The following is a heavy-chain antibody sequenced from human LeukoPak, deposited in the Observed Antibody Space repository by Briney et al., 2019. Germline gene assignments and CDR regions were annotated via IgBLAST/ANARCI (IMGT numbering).Heavy chain of an antibody. V-gene: IGHV3-74*01. CDR3: ARAGYFALEDAFDI. J-gene: IGHJ3*02. D-gene: IGHD3-9*01. CDR1: GFTFSSYW. Sequence: GGSLRLXCAASGFTFSSYWMHWVRQAPGKGLVWVSRINSDGSSTSYADSVKGRFTISRDNAKNTLYLQMNSLRAEDTAVYYCARAGYFALEDAFDIWGQGTMVTVSS. CDR2: INSDGSST.